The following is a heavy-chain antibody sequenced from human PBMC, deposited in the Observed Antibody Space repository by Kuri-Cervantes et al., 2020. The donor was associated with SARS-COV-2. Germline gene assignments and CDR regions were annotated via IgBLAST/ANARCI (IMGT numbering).Heavy chain of an antibody. J-gene: IGHJ6*03. CDR2: IYHSGST. CDR1: GGSFSGYY. D-gene: IGHD5-18*01. Sequence: GSLRLSCAVYGGSFSGYYWSWIRQPPGKGLEWIGSIYHSGSTYYNPSLKSRVTISVDTSKNQFSLKLSSVTAADTAVYYCAREGDTAMVRYYYYMDVWGKGTTVTVSS. V-gene: IGHV4-34*01. CDR3: AREGDTAMVRYYYYMDV.